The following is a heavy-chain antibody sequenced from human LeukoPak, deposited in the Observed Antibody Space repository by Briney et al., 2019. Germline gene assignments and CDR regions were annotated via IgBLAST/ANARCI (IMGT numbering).Heavy chain of an antibody. CDR2: ITGLGGST. J-gene: IGHJ4*02. CDR1: GFTFRDYA. CDR3: AKDSDYDYMDS. D-gene: IGHD5-12*01. Sequence: GGSPRLSCAASGFTFRDYAMSWVRQAPGEGLEWVSSITGLGGSTFYADSVKGRFTFSRDNSNNMLYLQMNSLRTDDTAVYYCAKDSDYDYMDSWGQGTLVIVSS. V-gene: IGHV3-23*01.